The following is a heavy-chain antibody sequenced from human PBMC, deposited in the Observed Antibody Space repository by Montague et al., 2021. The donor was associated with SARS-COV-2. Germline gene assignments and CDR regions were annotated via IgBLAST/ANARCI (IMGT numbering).Heavy chain of an antibody. CDR3: ARALGLWFGGDI. V-gene: IGHV1-18*01. D-gene: IGHD3-10*01. Sequence: SGKLSCKASGYPFTSYGISLVRQAPGQGLEWMGWISAYSGNTNYAQKLQGRVTMTTDTSTSTAYMELRSLRSGDTAVCYCARALGLWFGGDIWGQGTMVTVSS. CDR2: ISAYSGNT. J-gene: IGHJ3*02. CDR1: GYPFTSYG.